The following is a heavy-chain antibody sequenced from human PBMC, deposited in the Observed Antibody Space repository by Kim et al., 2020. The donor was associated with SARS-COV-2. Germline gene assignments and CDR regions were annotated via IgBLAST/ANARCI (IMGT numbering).Heavy chain of an antibody. Sequence: TNYAQKLQGRVTMTTDTSTSTAYMELRSLRSDDTAVYYCAISSIAAPIDYWGQGTLVTVSS. CDR2: T. D-gene: IGHD6-6*01. CDR3: AISSIAAPIDY. J-gene: IGHJ4*02. V-gene: IGHV1-18*01.